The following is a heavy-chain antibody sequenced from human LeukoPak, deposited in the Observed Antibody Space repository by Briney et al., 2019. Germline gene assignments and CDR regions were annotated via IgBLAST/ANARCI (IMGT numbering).Heavy chain of an antibody. CDR1: GXXXSSSYY. J-gene: IGHJ4*02. CDR2: IYYSGST. Sequence: GXXXSSSYYWGWIRQPXGKXLEWIGSIYYSGSTYYNPSLKSRVTISVDTSKNQFSLKLSSVTAADTAVYYXXRXSAXXAXYWGQGXLXTVSS. V-gene: IGHV4-39*07. CDR3: XRXSAXXAXY.